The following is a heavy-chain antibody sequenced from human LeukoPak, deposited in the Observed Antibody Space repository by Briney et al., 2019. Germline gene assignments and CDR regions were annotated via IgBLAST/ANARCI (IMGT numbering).Heavy chain of an antibody. CDR3: ASLEVVVPAAIRYYYYYMDV. V-gene: IGHV1-69*02. Sequence: ASVKVSCXASGGTFSSYTISWVRQAPGQGLEWMGRIIPILGIANYAQKFQGRVTITADKSTSTAYMELSSLRSEDTAVYYCASLEVVVPAAIRYYYYYMDVWGKGTTVTVSS. CDR2: IIPILGIA. CDR1: GGTFSSYT. D-gene: IGHD2-2*02. J-gene: IGHJ6*03.